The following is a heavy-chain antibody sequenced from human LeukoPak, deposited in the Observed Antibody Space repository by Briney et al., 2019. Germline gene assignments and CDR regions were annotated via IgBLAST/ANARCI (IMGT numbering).Heavy chain of an antibody. V-gene: IGHV3-23*01. CDR1: GFTFSSYA. CDR2: ISGSGGST. J-gene: IGHJ4*02. D-gene: IGHD1-26*01. CDR3: AKSSSGSYYYYFDY. Sequence: GGSLRLSCAASGFTFSSYAMSWVRQAPGKGLEWVSAISGSGGSTYYADSVKGRFTISRDNSKNTLYLQVNSLRAEDTAVYYCAKSSSGSYYYYFDYWGQGTLVTVSS.